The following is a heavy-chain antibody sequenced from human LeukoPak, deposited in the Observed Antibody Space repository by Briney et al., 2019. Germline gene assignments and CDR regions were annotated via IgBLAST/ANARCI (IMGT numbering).Heavy chain of an antibody. J-gene: IGHJ4*02. D-gene: IGHD3-10*01. CDR1: GYTFTGYY. CDR2: INPNNGDT. Sequence: GAAVTVSCQASGYTFTGYYIHWLRQAPGQGGEWVGLINPNNGDTNYAQKFQGRIRITRDTSISTAYMDMKNLPSSATAVYFCSMYGSGTSFVDYWGQGTVVTVSS. V-gene: IGHV1-2*02. CDR3: SMYGSGTSFVDY.